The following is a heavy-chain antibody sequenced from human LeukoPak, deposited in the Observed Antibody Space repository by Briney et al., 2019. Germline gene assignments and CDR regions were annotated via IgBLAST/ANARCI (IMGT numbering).Heavy chain of an antibody. CDR1: GFTFTSSA. J-gene: IGHJ4*02. CDR3: ARDLDQYSGRYGGFGHDF. V-gene: IGHV1-58*01. D-gene: IGHD1-26*01. Sequence: ASVKVSCKASGFTFTSSAVQWVRQARGQRLEWIGWIVVGSGNTNYAQKFQERVTITRDMSTSTAYMELSSLRSEDTAVCYCARDLDQYSGRYGGFGHDFWGQGTLVTVSS. CDR2: IVVGSGNT.